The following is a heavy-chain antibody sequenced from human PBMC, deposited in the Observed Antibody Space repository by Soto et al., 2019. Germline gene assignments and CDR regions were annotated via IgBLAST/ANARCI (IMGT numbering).Heavy chain of an antibody. CDR2: IYYSGST. D-gene: IGHD7-27*01. Sequence: SETLSLTCTVSGGSISSGGYYWSWIRQHPGKGLEWIGYIYYSGSTYYNPSLKSRVTISVDTSKNQFSLKLSSVTAADTAVYYCARVHNWGHYFDYWGQGTLVTVSS. V-gene: IGHV4-31*03. CDR1: GGSISSGGYY. J-gene: IGHJ4*02. CDR3: ARVHNWGHYFDY.